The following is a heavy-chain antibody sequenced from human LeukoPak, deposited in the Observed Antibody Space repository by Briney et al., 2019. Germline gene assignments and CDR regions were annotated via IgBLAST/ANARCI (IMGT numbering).Heavy chain of an antibody. CDR3: ARGGYCSSTSCPPDY. CDR1: GGSISSGGYY. CDR2: IYYSGST. Sequence: SETLSLTCTVSGGSISSGGYYWSWIRQHPGKGLEWIGYIYYSGSTYYNPSLKSRVTISVDTSKNQFSLKLSSVTAADTAVYYCARGGYCSSTSCPPDYWGQGTLVTVSS. V-gene: IGHV4-31*03. D-gene: IGHD2-2*01. J-gene: IGHJ4*02.